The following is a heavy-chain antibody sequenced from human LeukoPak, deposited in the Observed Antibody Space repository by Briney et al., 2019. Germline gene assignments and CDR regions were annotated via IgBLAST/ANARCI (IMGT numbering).Heavy chain of an antibody. D-gene: IGHD1-26*01. CDR2: INHSGST. V-gene: IGHV4-34*01. J-gene: IGHJ4*02. CDR3: ARVTDSGSYYFDY. Sequence: SETLSLICAVYGGSFSGYYWSWIRQPPGKGLEWIGEINHSGSTNYNPSLKSRVTISVDTSKNQFSLKLSSVTAADTAVYYCARVTDSGSYYFDYWGQGTLVTVSS. CDR1: GGSFSGYY.